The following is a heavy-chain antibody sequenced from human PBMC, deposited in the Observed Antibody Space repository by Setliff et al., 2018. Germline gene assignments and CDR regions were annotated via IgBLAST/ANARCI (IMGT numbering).Heavy chain of an antibody. J-gene: IGHJ4*02. CDR2: IYHSGSS. CDR1: GGSISSMSYY. D-gene: IGHD3-16*01. V-gene: IGHV4-39*07. CDR3: ARDYGPNDY. Sequence: TLSLTCTVSGGSISSMSYYWGWIRQPPGKGLEWIGSIYHSGSSYYNSSLRSRFTISVDTSKNQFSLILRSVTAADTAVYFCARDYGPNDYWGQGSLVTVSS.